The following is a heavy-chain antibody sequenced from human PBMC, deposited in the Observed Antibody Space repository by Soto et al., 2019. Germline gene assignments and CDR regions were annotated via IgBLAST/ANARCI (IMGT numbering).Heavy chain of an antibody. V-gene: IGHV1-69*13. D-gene: IGHD5-18*01. CDR2: IIPIFGTA. Sequence: SVKVSCKASGGTFSSYAISWVRQAPGQGLEWMGGIIPIFGTANYAQKFQGRVAITADESTSTAYMELSSLRSEDTAVYYCARAKSGYSYGYYYYYGMDVWGQGTTVTVSS. CDR3: ARAKSGYSYGYYYYYGMDV. J-gene: IGHJ6*02. CDR1: GGTFSSYA.